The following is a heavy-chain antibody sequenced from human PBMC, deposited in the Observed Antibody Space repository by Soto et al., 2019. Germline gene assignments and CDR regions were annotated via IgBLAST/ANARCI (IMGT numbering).Heavy chain of an antibody. V-gene: IGHV1-46*01. CDR3: ARGPSCGGDCYLFDY. CDR2: INPSGGRT. D-gene: IGHD2-21*02. CDR1: GYTFTSYY. J-gene: IGHJ4*02. Sequence: QVLLVQSGAEVTRPGASVKVSCKASGYTFTSYYMHWVRQATGQGLEWMAMINPSGGRTKYAQIFQGRVTLTRDTSTGTVDMELSSLTSEDTAMYYCARGPSCGGDCYLFDYWGQGTQVTVSS.